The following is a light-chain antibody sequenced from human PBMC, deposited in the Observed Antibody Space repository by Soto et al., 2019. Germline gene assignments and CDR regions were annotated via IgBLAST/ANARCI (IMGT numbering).Light chain of an antibody. V-gene: IGKV4-1*01. CDR1: QSVLYNFNNKKY. CDR2: LAS. J-gene: IGKJ5*01. Sequence: DIVMTQSPDSLAVSLGERATINCKSSQSVLYNFNNKKYLAWYQQKPGQPPKLLIYLASTREYGVPDRFSGSGSGTDFTLTIGSLQAEDVAVYYCQQYYSSPITFGQGTRLEIK. CDR3: QQYYSSPIT.